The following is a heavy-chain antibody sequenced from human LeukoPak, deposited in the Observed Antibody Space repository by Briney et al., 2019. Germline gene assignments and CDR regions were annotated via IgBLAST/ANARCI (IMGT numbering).Heavy chain of an antibody. J-gene: IGHJ4*02. Sequence: GGSLRLSCAASGFTFSSYAMSWVRQAPGKGLEWVANIKQDGSEKYYVDSVKGRFTISRDNAKNSLYLQMNSLRAEDTAVYYCARDPKSIYYDFWSGYYMADLDYWGQGTLVTVSS. V-gene: IGHV3-7*01. CDR2: IKQDGSEK. D-gene: IGHD3-3*01. CDR1: GFTFSSYA. CDR3: ARDPKSIYYDFWSGYYMADLDY.